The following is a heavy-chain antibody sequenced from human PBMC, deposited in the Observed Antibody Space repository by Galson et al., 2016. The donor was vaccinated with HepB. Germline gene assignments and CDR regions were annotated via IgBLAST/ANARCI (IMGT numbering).Heavy chain of an antibody. J-gene: IGHJ5*02. CDR1: GYTFTKYY. V-gene: IGHV1-46*01. CDR2: INPSNFTT. Sequence: SVKVCKASGYTFTKYYMHWVRQAPGQGLEWMGIINPSNFTTNYAEKFQGRVTMTRDTSTSTVYMELSSLKSDDTAVYYCARALYRTNPPNAPTPFDPWGQGTLVTVSS. D-gene: IGHD3-16*01. CDR3: ARALYRTNPPNAPTPFDP.